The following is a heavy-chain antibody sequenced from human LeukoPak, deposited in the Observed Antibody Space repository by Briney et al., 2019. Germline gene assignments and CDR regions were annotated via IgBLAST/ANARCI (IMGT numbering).Heavy chain of an antibody. V-gene: IGHV4-30-4*08. CDR3: ARESPKYRGFDY. D-gene: IGHD5-18*01. CDR1: GGSISSSSYY. J-gene: IGHJ4*02. CDR2: IYYSGST. Sequence: SETLSLTCTVSGGSISSSSYYWGWIRQPPGKGLEWIGYIYYSGSTYYNPSLKSRVTISVDTSKNQFSLKLSSVTAADTAVYCCARESPKYRGFDYWGQGTLVTVSS.